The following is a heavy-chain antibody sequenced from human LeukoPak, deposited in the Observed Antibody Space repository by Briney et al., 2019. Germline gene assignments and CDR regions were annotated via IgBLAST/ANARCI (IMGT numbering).Heavy chain of an antibody. J-gene: IGHJ5*02. D-gene: IGHD3-10*01. CDR2: ISAYNGNT. V-gene: IGHV1-18*01. CDR1: GYTFTSYG. CDR3: ARDLSKLTMVRGVWFDP. Sequence: ASVKVPCKASGYTFTSYGISWVRQAPGQGLEWTGWISAYNGNTNYAQKLQGRVTMTTDTSTSTAYMELRSLRSDDTAVYYCARDLSKLTMVRGVWFDPWGQGTLVTVSS.